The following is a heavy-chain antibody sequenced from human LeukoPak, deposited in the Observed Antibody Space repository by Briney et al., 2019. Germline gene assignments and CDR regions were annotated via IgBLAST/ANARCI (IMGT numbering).Heavy chain of an antibody. CDR2: IYYSGST. V-gene: IGHV4-59*01. CDR1: GGSISSYY. CDR3: ARVVWNYWFDP. J-gene: IGHJ5*02. Sequence: SETLSLTCTVSGGSISSYYWSWIRQPPGRGLEWIGYIYYSGSTNYNPSLKSRVTISVDTSKNQFSLKLSSVTAADTAVYYCARVVWNYWFDPWGQGTLVTVSS. D-gene: IGHD1-7*01.